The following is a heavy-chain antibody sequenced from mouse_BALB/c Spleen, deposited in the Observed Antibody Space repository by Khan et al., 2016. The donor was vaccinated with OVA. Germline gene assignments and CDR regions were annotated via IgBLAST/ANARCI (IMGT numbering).Heavy chain of an antibody. CDR2: INPSTGYT. CDR3: ARRGLRWDFDY. D-gene: IGHD1-1*01. CDR1: GYTFTSYW. V-gene: IGHV1-7*01. J-gene: IGHJ2*01. Sequence: QVQLQQPGAELAKPGASVKMSCKASGYTFTSYWMNWVKQRPGQGLEWIGYINPSTGYTEYNQKFKDKATLTADKSSSTAYMQLSSLTSEDSAVYYCARRGLRWDFDYWGQGTTLTVSS.